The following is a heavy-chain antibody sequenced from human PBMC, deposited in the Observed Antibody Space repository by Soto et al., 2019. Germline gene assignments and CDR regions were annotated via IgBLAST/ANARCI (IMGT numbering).Heavy chain of an antibody. CDR2: INDRGST. D-gene: IGHD5-18*01. J-gene: IGHJ4*02. Sequence: PSETLSLTCTVSGGSIGSRDYYWTWIRQHPGKGLEWIGYINDRGSTYYNPSLKSPVSISVDTSKTQFSLTLTSVTAADTAVYYCARGLRGYSYPYGDWGQGTLVTVSS. CDR1: GGSIGSRDYY. CDR3: ARGLRGYSYPYGD. V-gene: IGHV4-31*01.